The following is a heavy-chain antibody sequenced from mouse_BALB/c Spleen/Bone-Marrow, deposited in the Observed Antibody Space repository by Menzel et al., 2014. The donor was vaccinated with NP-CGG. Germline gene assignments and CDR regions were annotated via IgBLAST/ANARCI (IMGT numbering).Heavy chain of an antibody. V-gene: IGHV1-7*01. CDR3: ARGNYDAYFDY. D-gene: IGHD2-4*01. CDR2: INPSTGYI. J-gene: IGHJ2*01. CDR1: GYTFTSYW. Sequence: LVESGAELAKPGASVKMSCKASGYTFTSYWMHWVKQRPGQGLEWIGYINPSTGYIDYNQNLEDKATLTADKPSSTAYMQLSSLTSEDSAVYYCARGNYDAYFDYWGQGTTLTVSS.